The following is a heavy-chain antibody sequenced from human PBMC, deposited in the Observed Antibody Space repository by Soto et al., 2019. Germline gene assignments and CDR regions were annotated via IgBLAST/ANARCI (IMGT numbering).Heavy chain of an antibody. CDR2: INSDGSST. CDR1: GFTFSSYW. CDR3: ARDKGGYSYGYYYYYGMDV. Sequence: HPGGSLRLSCAASGFTFSSYWMHWVRQAPGKGLVWVSRINSDGSSTSYADSVKGRFTISRDNAKNTLYLQMNSLRAEDTAVYYCARDKGGYSYGYYYYYGMDVWGQGTTVTVSS. J-gene: IGHJ6*02. V-gene: IGHV3-74*01. D-gene: IGHD5-18*01.